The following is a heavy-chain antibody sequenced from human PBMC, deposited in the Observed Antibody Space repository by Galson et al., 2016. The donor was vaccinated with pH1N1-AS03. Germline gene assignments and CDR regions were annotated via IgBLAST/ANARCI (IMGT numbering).Heavy chain of an antibody. V-gene: IGHV1-46*01. Sequence: SVKVSCKASGDTFISHFMHWVRQAPGQGLEWMAIINPSGTIKSYAQKFQGRVTMTRDTSTTTVYMELSSLRSEDTAVYYCATSGSNPPRFDDWGQGTLVTVSS. CDR3: ATSGSNPPRFDD. CDR2: INPSGTIK. CDR1: GDTFISHF. D-gene: IGHD1-26*01. J-gene: IGHJ4*02.